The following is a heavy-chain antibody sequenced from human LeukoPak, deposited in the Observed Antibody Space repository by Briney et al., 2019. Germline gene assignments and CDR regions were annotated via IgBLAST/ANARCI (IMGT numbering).Heavy chain of an antibody. V-gene: IGHV3-74*01. Sequence: GGSLRLSCAASGFGFSRYWMHWVRQAPGTGLKWVSRIYRDGSTTDYADSVKGRFTISRDNSKNTLYLQMNSLRAEDTAVYYCAKSLPAVAGYYYYYMDVWGKGTTVTISS. CDR3: AKSLPAVAGYYYYYMDV. D-gene: IGHD6-19*01. CDR1: GFGFSRYW. CDR2: IYRDGSTT. J-gene: IGHJ6*03.